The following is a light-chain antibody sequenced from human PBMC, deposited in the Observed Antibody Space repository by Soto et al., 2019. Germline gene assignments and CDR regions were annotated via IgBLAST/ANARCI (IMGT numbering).Light chain of an antibody. CDR2: DAS. CDR3: QQYNSYWT. J-gene: IGKJ1*01. Sequence: DIQMTQSPSTLSASVGDRVTITCRASQCISSWLAWYQQKPGKAPRLLIYDASSLESGVPSRFSCSRSATEFPLTTSTLQPDGFATYCCQQYNSYWTFGQGTKVDIK. CDR1: QCISSW. V-gene: IGKV1-5*01.